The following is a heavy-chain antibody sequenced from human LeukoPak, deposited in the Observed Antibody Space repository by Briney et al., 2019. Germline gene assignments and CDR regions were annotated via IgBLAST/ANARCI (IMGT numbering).Heavy chain of an antibody. CDR1: GFTFHDYA. J-gene: IGHJ4*02. V-gene: IGHV3-43*02. CDR2: ISGDGGNT. D-gene: IGHD3-10*01. Sequence: GGSLRLSCAASGFTFHDYAMHWVRQAPGKGLERVSLISGDGGNTYYADSVKGRFTISRDNSKNSLYLQMNSLRTEDTAFYFCAKASSGSSSRPIDYWGQGTLVTVSS. CDR3: AKASSGSSSRPIDY.